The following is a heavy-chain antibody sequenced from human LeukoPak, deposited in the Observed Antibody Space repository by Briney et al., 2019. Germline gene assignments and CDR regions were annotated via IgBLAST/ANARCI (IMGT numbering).Heavy chain of an antibody. D-gene: IGHD2-21*02. J-gene: IGHJ4*02. CDR1: GFTVSSNY. Sequence: GGSLRLSCAASGFTVSSNYMSWVRQAPGKGLEWVSVIYSGGSTYYADSVKGRFTISRDNSKNTLYLQMNSLRAEDTAVYYCARRGWLVTGVRYFDYWGQGTLVTVSS. V-gene: IGHV3-53*01. CDR2: IYSGGST. CDR3: ARRGWLVTGVRYFDY.